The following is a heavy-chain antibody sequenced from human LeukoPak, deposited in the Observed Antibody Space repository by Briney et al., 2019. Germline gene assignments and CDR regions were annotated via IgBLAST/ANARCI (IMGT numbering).Heavy chain of an antibody. Sequence: GGSLRLSCEASGFTFSSYSMNWVRQAPGKGLEWVSYISSSSTYIYYADSVKGRFTISRDNAKNSLYLQMNSLRADDTAVYYCAKDRVAYCIGDCYYDFWGQGTLVTVSS. V-gene: IGHV3-21*01. CDR1: GFTFSSYS. CDR2: ISSSSTYI. D-gene: IGHD2-21*02. CDR3: AKDRVAYCIGDCYYDF. J-gene: IGHJ4*02.